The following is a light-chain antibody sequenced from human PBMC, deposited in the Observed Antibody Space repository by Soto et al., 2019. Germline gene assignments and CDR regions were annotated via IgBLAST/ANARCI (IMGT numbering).Light chain of an antibody. J-gene: IGLJ1*01. CDR1: SSNIGSNS. V-gene: IGLV1-47*01. Sequence: QSVLTQPPSASVTPGQRVTGSCSGSSSNIGSNSVYWYQQFPGTAPKLLIYRNNQRPSGVPDRFSGSKSGTSASLAISGLRSEDEADYYCAAWDDSLSGLYVFGTGTKVTVL. CDR3: AAWDDSLSGLYV. CDR2: RNN.